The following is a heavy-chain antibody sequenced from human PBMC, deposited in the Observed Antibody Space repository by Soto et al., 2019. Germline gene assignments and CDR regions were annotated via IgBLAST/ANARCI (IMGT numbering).Heavy chain of an antibody. CDR3: AKDASQLLIFEY. D-gene: IGHD2-2*01. J-gene: IGHJ4*02. CDR2: ITPNSGYT. CDR1: GYTLTGHY. Sequence: QVQLVQSGAQVKRPGASVKVSCRASGYTLTGHYVHWVRQAPGQGLERMGWITPNSGYTNYAQKFQCRVTMHRDTSVSAAYMKLSGLRSDDTAAYYCAKDASQLLIFEYWGQGTLVTVSS. V-gene: IGHV1-2*02.